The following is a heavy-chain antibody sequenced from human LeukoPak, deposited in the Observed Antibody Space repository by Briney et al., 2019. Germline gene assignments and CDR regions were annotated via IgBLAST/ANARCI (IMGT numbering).Heavy chain of an antibody. J-gene: IGHJ3*02. Sequence: SETLSLTCAVYGGSFSGYYWSWIRQPPGKGLEWIGEINHSGSTNYNPSLKSRVTISVDKSKNQFSLKLSSVTAADTAVYYCARVSSSWYGDAFDIWGQGTMVTVSS. CDR2: INHSGST. CDR1: GGSFSGYY. D-gene: IGHD6-13*01. CDR3: ARVSSSWYGDAFDI. V-gene: IGHV4-34*01.